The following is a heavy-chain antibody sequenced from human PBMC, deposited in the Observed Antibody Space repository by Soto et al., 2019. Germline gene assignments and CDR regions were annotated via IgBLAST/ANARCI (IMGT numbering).Heavy chain of an antibody. CDR3: ARGRSDWYPLDY. Sequence: LRLSCSASGFSVSSEYMNWVRQAPGKGLEWVSVIHSGGSAYYAESVKGRVTISRDSSKNTLYLQMNSLRAEDTAVYYCARGRSDWYPLDYWGQGALVTVSS. J-gene: IGHJ4*02. D-gene: IGHD6-19*01. CDR1: GFSVSSEY. V-gene: IGHV3-53*01. CDR2: IHSGGSA.